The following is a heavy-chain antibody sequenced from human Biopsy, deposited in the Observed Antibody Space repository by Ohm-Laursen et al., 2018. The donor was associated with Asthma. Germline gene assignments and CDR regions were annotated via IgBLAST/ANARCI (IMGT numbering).Heavy chain of an antibody. CDR2: IYHSGST. D-gene: IGHD5-24*01. J-gene: IGHJ4*02. V-gene: IGHV4-30-2*01. CDR1: GGSISSGGYS. Sequence: SDTLSLTCSVSGGSISSGGYSWSWIRQPPGKGLEWIGYIYHSGSTYYNPSLKSRVTTSVDRSKNQFSLKLSSVTAADTAVYYCARVKDGYNFDYWGQGTLVTVSS. CDR3: ARVKDGYNFDY.